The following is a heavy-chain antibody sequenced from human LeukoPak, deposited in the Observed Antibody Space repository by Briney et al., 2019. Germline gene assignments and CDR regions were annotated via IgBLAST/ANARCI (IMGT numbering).Heavy chain of an antibody. D-gene: IGHD2-2*01. CDR1: GYTFTGYY. CDR2: INPNSGGT. V-gene: IGHV1-2*02. Sequence: GASVKVSCKASGYTFTGYYMHWVRQAPGQGLEWMGWINPNSGGTNYAQKFQGRVTMTRDTSISTAYMELSRLRSDDTAVYYCARKFVPAAISTQNWFDPWGQGILVTVSS. CDR3: ARKFVPAAISTQNWFDP. J-gene: IGHJ5*02.